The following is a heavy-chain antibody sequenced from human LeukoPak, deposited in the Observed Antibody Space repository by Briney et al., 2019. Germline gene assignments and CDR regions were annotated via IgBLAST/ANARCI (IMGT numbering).Heavy chain of an antibody. V-gene: IGHV4-61*02. J-gene: IGHJ3*02. CDR1: GGSISSGSYY. CDR2: IYTSGST. D-gene: IGHD4-17*01. CDR3: ARVTVTTYQRAAFDI. Sequence: PSQTLSLTCTVSGGSISSGSYYWSWIRQPAGKGLEWIGRIYTSGSTNYNPSLKSRVTMSVDTSKNQFSLKLSSVTAADTAVYYCARVTVTTYQRAAFDIWGQGTMVTVSS.